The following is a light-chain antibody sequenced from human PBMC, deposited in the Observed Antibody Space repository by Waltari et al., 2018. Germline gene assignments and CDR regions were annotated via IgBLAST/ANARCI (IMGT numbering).Light chain of an antibody. Sequence: QSALTQPASVSGSPGQSITISCTGTSSDVGNYKRVSWYQQPPGNAPKLMIYAVSKRPSGVSDRFSGSKSGDMASLTISGLQPEDEAEYFCSSYAGSSKGVFGGGTKVTVL. J-gene: IGLJ2*01. V-gene: IGLV2-23*02. CDR3: SSYAGSSKGV. CDR2: AVS. CDR1: SSDVGNYKR.